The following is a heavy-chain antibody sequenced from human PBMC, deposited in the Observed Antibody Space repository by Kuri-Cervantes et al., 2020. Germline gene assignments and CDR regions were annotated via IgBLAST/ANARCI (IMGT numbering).Heavy chain of an antibody. V-gene: IGHV4-38-2*01. CDR3: ARSGHDYGDFLDAFDI. J-gene: IGHJ3*02. D-gene: IGHD4-17*01. Sequence: ESLKISCAASGFTFSDYYMSWIRQAPGKGLEWIGSIYYSGSTYYNPSLKSRVTISVDTSKNQFSLNLSSVTAADTAVYYCARSGHDYGDFLDAFDIWGQGTMVTVSS. CDR1: GFTFSDYY. CDR2: IYYSGST.